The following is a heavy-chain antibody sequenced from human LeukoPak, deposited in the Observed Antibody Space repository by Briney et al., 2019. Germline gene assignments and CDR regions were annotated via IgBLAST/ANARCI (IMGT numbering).Heavy chain of an antibody. V-gene: IGHV3-23*01. D-gene: IGHD3-22*01. Sequence: GGSLRLSCAASGFTFSSYAMSWVRQAPGKGLEWVSAISGSGGSTYYADSVKGRFTISRDNSKNTLYLQMNSLRAEDTAVYYCAKDPHLNYYDSSGYSDYFDYWGQRTLVTVSS. CDR3: AKDPHLNYYDSSGYSDYFDY. CDR2: ISGSGGST. J-gene: IGHJ4*02. CDR1: GFTFSSYA.